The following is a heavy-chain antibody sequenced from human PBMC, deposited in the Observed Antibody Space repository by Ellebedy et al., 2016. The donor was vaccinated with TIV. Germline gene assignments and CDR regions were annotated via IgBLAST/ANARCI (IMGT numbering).Heavy chain of an antibody. CDR2: TNSDGSSK. D-gene: IGHD1-14*01. CDR1: GFTFSSYW. Sequence: GESLKISCAASGFTFSSYWMHWVRQAPGKGLVWVSRTNSDGSSKNYADSVKGRFTISRDNAKNTLKLHMNSLRDEDTAVYYCVRDNRDNFDYWGQGTLFTVSS. CDR3: VRDNRDNFDY. J-gene: IGHJ4*02. V-gene: IGHV3-74*01.